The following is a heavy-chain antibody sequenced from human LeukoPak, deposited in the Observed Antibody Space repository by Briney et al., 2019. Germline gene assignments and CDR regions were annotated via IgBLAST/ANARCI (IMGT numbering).Heavy chain of an antibody. V-gene: IGHV4-34*01. J-gene: IGHJ6*02. CDR1: GGSFSGYY. CDR2: INHSGST. Sequence: PSETLSLTCAVYGGSFSGYYWSWIRQPPGKGLEWIGEINHSGSTNYNPSLRSRVTISVDMSKNQFSLKLSSVTAADTAVYYCARGPPAKPGTGYYYGMDVWGQGTTVTVSS. CDR3: ARGPPAKPGTGYYYGMDV. D-gene: IGHD2-2*01.